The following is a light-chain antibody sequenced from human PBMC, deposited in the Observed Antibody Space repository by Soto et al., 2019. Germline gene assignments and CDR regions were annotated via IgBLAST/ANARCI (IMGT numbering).Light chain of an antibody. V-gene: IGLV1-51*02. CDR3: GTWDSGLSAWV. Sequence: QSVLTQPPSVSAAPGQKVTISCSGSSSNIGNNYVSWYQQLPGTAPKLLIYENNKRPSGIPDRFSGSKSGTSATLGITGLQTGDEADYYCGTWDSGLSAWVFGGGTQLTVL. CDR2: ENN. CDR1: SSNIGNNY. J-gene: IGLJ3*02.